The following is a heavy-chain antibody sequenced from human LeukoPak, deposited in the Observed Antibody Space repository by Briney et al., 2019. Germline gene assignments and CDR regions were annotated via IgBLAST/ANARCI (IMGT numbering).Heavy chain of an antibody. CDR1: GFTFSTYA. V-gene: IGHV3-23*01. CDR2: ISAGGGGT. J-gene: IGHJ4*02. Sequence: GGSLRLSCGASGFTFSTYAMTWVRQARGKGLEWVSSISAGGGGTSNADSVKGRFTISRDNSMNTLYLQMNSLTAEDTAVYYCAKRSRTEYYFDSWGQGTLVTVSS. CDR3: AKRSRTEYYFDS.